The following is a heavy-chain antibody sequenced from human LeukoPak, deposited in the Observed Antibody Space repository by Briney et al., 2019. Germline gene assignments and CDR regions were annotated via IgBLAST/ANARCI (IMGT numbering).Heavy chain of an antibody. J-gene: IGHJ3*02. V-gene: IGHV4-59*01. CDR3: ARGLYCGGDCYPDGFDI. CDR1: GGSITTYF. Sequence: SETLSLTCTVSGGSITTYFWSWIQQAPGKGLEWIGFINYSGSTNSNPALKSRLTMSIDTSRNHFSLKLSSVTAADTAVYYCARGLYCGGDCYPDGFDIWGQGTMVTVSS. CDR2: INYSGST. D-gene: IGHD2-21*02.